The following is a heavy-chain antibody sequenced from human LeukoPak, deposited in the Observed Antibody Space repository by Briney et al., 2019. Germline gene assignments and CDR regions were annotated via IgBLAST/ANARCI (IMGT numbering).Heavy chain of an antibody. CDR2: ISSSSISI. V-gene: IGHV3-48*04. J-gene: IGHJ5*02. D-gene: IGHD6-13*01. CDR3: ARDSSSSWYWIDP. CDR1: GFTLSSYS. Sequence: GGPLRLSCEASGFTLSSYSMNWVGQAPGKGLEGFSYISSSSISIYYADSVKGRFTISRDNAKNSLYLQINSLRAEDTAVYYCARDSSSSWYWIDPWGQGTLVTVSS.